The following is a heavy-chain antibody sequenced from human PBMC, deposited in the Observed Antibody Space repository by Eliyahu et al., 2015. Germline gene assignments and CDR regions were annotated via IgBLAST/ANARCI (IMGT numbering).Heavy chain of an antibody. CDR3: ASPEGYGDYGTGSNMDV. D-gene: IGHD4-17*01. CDR1: GGSIXSXXYY. V-gene: IGHV4-39*01. CDR2: IYXSGST. Sequence: QLQLQESGPGLVKPSETLSLTCTVXGGSIXSXXYYWGWIRXPPGKGLEXIGSIYXSGSTYYNPSLKXRVTISVDTSKNQFSXKLSSVTAADTAVYYCASPEGYGDYGTGSNMDVWGKGTTATVSS. J-gene: IGHJ6*03.